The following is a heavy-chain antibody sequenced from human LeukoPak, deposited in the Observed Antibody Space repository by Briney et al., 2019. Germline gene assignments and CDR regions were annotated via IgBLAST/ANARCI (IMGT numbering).Heavy chain of an antibody. V-gene: IGHV1-46*01. CDR2: INPSGGGT. CDR1: GYTFTSYY. D-gene: IGHD4-17*01. CDR3: ARGRTMTTVTTVDY. Sequence: GASVKVSCTASGYTFTSYYMHWVRQAPGQGLEWMGLINPSGGGTSYAQKLQGRVTLTTDTSPSTAYMDLRRLRSDDTAVYYCARGRTMTTVTTVDYWGQGTLVTVSS. J-gene: IGHJ4*02.